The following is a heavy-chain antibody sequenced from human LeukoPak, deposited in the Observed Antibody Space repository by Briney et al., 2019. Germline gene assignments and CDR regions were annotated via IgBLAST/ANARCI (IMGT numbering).Heavy chain of an antibody. J-gene: IGHJ4*02. CDR1: GFTFSNHG. Sequence: GGSLRLSCAASGFTFSNHGMNWVRQAPGKGLEWLSGVSPPGGGTYYADSVKGRFTISRDDSKNTLSLQMNSLRAEDTAVYYCARVLIGYFDYWGQGTLVTVSS. CDR2: VSPPGGGT. D-gene: IGHD2-8*01. CDR3: ARVLIGYFDY. V-gene: IGHV3-23*01.